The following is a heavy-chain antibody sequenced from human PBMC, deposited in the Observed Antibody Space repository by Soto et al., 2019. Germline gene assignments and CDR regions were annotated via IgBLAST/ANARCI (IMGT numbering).Heavy chain of an antibody. V-gene: IGHV3-23*01. CDR3: AKQAGYSSDPFDY. Sequence: LRLSCAASGFTFSIYSMTWVRQAPGKGLEWVSGISGGGGTTYYADSVKGRFTISRDNSKNTLYLQMNSLRAEDTAVYYCAKQAGYSSDPFDYWGQGTLVTVSS. J-gene: IGHJ4*02. D-gene: IGHD6-19*01. CDR2: ISGGGGTT. CDR1: GFTFSIYS.